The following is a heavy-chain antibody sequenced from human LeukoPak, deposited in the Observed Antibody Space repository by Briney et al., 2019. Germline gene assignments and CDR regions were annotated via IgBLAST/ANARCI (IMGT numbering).Heavy chain of an antibody. CDR2: IYYSGNT. D-gene: IGHD3-16*01. J-gene: IGHJ4*02. CDR3: ARENYGPTYYFDY. V-gene: IGHV4-59*01. Sequence: SETLSLTCTVSGGSISSYYWSWIRQPPGKGLEWIGYIYYSGNTNYNPSLKSRVTISVDTSKNQFSLKLSSVTAADTAVYYCARENYGPTYYFDYWGQGTLVTVSS. CDR1: GGSISSYY.